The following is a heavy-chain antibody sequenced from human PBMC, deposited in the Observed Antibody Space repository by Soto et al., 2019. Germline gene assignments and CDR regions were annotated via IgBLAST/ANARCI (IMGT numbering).Heavy chain of an antibody. J-gene: IGHJ6*03. CDR2: IYYSGST. V-gene: IGHV4-59*01. Sequence: QVQLQESGPGLVKPSETLSLTCTVSGGSISSYYWSWIRQPPGKGLEWIGYIYYSGSTNYNPSLKSRVTISVDTSKNQFSLKLSSVTAADTAVYYCARDGPKSLGVGPRNRYTNYYYYMDVWGKGTTVTVSS. CDR3: ARDGPKSLGVGPRNRYTNYYYYMDV. D-gene: IGHD3-3*01. CDR1: GGSISSYY.